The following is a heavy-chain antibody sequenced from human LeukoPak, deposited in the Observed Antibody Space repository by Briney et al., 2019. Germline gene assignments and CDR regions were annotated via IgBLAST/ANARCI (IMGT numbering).Heavy chain of an antibody. D-gene: IGHD1-26*01. V-gene: IGHV4-39*01. Sequence: SETLSLTCTVSGDSISNNDYFWGWIRQPPGQGLEWIGSIYYSGTAYYNPSLKSRVTISVDTSKNRFSLRLTSVTAADTAVYHCGRHRGGTYLGVYCFDSWGQGTLVTVSS. J-gene: IGHJ4*02. CDR2: IYYSGTA. CDR1: GDSISNNDYF. CDR3: GRHRGGTYLGVYCFDS.